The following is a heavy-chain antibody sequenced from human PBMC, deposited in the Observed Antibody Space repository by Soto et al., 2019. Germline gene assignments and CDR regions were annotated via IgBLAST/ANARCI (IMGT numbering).Heavy chain of an antibody. J-gene: IGHJ6*02. CDR1: GYSFTSYW. Sequence: PGESLKISCKGSGYSFTSYWIGWVRQMPVKGLEWMGIIYPGDSDTRYSPSFQGQVTISADKSTSTAYLQWSSLKASDTAMYYCASTGYSDFWSGYYGYYYGMDVWGQGTTVTVPS. CDR2: IYPGDSDT. CDR3: ASTGYSDFWSGYYGYYYGMDV. D-gene: IGHD3-3*01. V-gene: IGHV5-51*01.